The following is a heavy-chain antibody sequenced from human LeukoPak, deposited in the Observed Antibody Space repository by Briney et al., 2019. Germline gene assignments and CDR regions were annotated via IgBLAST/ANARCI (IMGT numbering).Heavy chain of an antibody. CDR3: ARGLERGPYYYFYYMGV. D-gene: IGHD1-1*01. CDR1: GGSISNYY. CDR2: IYCSGST. V-gene: IGHV4-59*01. Sequence: SETLSLTCTVSGGSISNYYWSWIRQPPGKGLEWIGYIYCSGSTNYNPSLKSRVTISVDTSKNQFSLKLSSVTAADTAVYYCARGLERGPYYYFYYMGVWGKGTTVTVSS. J-gene: IGHJ6*03.